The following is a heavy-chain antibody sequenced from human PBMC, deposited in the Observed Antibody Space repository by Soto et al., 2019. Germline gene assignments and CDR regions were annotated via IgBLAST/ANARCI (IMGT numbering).Heavy chain of an antibody. Sequence: QMQLGQSGPEVKKPGTSVKVSCKASGFTFTSSAVQWVRQAPGKRLEWIGWIVVGSGNTNYAQKFQERVTIPRDMSTSTAYMNLSILSSQDTAVYYCAANYGYYGGSWGQGTLVTVSS. J-gene: IGHJ5*02. CDR2: IVVGSGNT. V-gene: IGHV1-58*01. CDR3: AANYGYYGGS. D-gene: IGHD4-17*01. CDR1: GFTFTSSA.